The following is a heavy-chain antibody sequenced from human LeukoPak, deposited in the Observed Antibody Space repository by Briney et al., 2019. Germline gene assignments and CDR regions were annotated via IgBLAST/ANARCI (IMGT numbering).Heavy chain of an antibody. CDR2: ISGSGGST. CDR3: AKDYVTMIVVTGEGYFDY. Sequence: GGSLRLSCAASGFTFSSYAMSRVRQAPGKGLEWVSAISGSGGSTYYADSVKGRFTISRDNSKNTLYLQMNSLRAEDTAVYYCAKDYVTMIVVTGEGYFDYWGQGTLVTVSS. D-gene: IGHD3-22*01. J-gene: IGHJ4*02. V-gene: IGHV3-23*01. CDR1: GFTFSSYA.